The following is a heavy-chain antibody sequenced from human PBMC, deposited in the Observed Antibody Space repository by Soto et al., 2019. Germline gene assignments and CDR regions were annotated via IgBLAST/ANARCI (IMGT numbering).Heavy chain of an antibody. Sequence: SETLSLTCSVSGGSLNNFYWTWIRQPPGKGLEWIAHVSYAGVTKYNPPLQSRATISVDTSKSHFSLNLNSVSAADTAIYYCASYSSRHKWLDYWGQGTLVTVS. V-gene: IGHV4-59*12. D-gene: IGHD6-13*01. J-gene: IGHJ4*02. CDR3: ASYSSRHKWLDY. CDR1: GGSLNNFY. CDR2: VSYAGVT.